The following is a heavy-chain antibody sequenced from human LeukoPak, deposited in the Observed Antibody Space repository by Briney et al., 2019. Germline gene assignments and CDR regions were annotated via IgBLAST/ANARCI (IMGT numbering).Heavy chain of an antibody. CDR1: VFTFSGSS. Sequence: PGGALRLSCAASVFTFSGSSVDWVRQASGKGLGWVGHIRSKTNSYATIYAACQKGWLTISRDNPKNTGYQQMNRLKTEETAVYYCPILNLGWGQGTLVTVSS. CDR3: PILNLG. J-gene: IGHJ4*02. D-gene: IGHD1-14*01. CDR2: IRSKTNSYAT. V-gene: IGHV3-73*01.